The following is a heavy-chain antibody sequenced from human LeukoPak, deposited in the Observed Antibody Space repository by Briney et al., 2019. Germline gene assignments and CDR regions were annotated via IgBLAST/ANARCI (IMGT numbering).Heavy chain of an antibody. Sequence: GGSLRLSCAASGFTFSDYNLSWIRQAPGKGLEWVSYIRSGGTDIFYADSVKGRFTIPRDNAKNSLYLQTNSLGAEDTAVYYCARRIAEAGSHAFDIWGQGTMVTVSS. D-gene: IGHD6-13*01. CDR2: IRSGGTDI. V-gene: IGHV3-11*01. J-gene: IGHJ3*02. CDR3: ARRIAEAGSHAFDI. CDR1: GFTFSDYN.